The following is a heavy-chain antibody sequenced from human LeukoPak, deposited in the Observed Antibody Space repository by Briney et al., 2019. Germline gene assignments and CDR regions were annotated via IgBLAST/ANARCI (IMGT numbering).Heavy chain of an antibody. Sequence: PGGSLRLSCAASGFRFSDYYMSWIRQTPGEGLEWVSFSSSSGGTIYYADSVKGRFTISRDNAKNSLFLQMSSLRAEDTAVYYCARDNQRPEYWGQGTLVTVSS. CDR1: GFRFSDYY. CDR2: SSSSGGTI. D-gene: IGHD1-1*01. V-gene: IGHV3-11*01. CDR3: ARDNQRPEY. J-gene: IGHJ4*02.